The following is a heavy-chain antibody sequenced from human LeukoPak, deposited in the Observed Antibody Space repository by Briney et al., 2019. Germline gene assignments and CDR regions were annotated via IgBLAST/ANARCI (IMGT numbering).Heavy chain of an antibody. J-gene: IGHJ5*02. D-gene: IGHD2-2*01. Sequence: GGSLRLSCAASGFNFSSYSMNWVRQAPGKGLEGVSHISSSSSTKYHADSGKGRLTQYRDNAKNSLYLQMNSLRAEDTAIYYCARTTGRYQLVDWIDPWGEGTLVGDSS. CDR1: GFNFSSYS. CDR2: ISSSSSTK. CDR3: ARTTGRYQLVDWIDP. V-gene: IGHV3-48*01.